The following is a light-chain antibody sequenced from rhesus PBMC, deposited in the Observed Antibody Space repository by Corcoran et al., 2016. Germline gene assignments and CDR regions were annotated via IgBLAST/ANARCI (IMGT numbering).Light chain of an antibody. V-gene: IGKV1-22*01. CDR2: KAS. CDR3: KPYSSSPFT. Sequence: DIQMTQSPSSLSASVGDTVTITCRASQSICSWLAWYQQKPGKAPKPRIYKASSLQSGVPSRSSGSGSRTEFTLTISSLQSEDFATYYYKPYSSSPFTFGPGTKLDIK. J-gene: IGKJ3*01. CDR1: QSICSW.